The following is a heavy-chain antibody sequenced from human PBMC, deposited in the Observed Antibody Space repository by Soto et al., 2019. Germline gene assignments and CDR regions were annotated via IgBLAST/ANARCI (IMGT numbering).Heavy chain of an antibody. Sequence: QVQLQESGPGLVKPAGTLSLTCAVSGASINSNNWWTWVRQPPGKGLEWIGEIFHSGSANYDPSLKSRVTISVDKSKNQFSLKLTSVTAADTAVYYCAGMAVPTAVLPTDYWGQRTLVTVSS. CDR2: IFHSGSA. CDR1: GASINSNNW. CDR3: AGMAVPTAVLPTDY. J-gene: IGHJ4*02. V-gene: IGHV4-4*02. D-gene: IGHD2-21*02.